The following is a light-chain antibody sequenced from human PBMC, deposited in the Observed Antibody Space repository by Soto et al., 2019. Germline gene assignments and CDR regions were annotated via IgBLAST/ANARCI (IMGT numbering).Light chain of an antibody. CDR2: GAS. V-gene: IGKV3-15*01. Sequence: EIVMTQSPATLSVSLGERATLSCRASQSVRDNLAWYQQKPGQAPRLLIYGASSMDTGIPARFSGSGSGTEYSLTTSSLQSADVAVYYCQQYNYESPLTFGGGTKVEIK. CDR3: QQYNYESPLT. CDR1: QSVRDN. J-gene: IGKJ4*01.